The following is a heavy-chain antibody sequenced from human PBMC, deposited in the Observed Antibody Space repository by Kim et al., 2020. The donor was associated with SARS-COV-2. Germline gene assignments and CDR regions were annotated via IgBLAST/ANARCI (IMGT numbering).Heavy chain of an antibody. CDR3: ARDSGYSYGLDRFDY. D-gene: IGHD5-18*01. Sequence: QKFQGRVTITADESTSTAYMELSSLRSEDTAVYYCARDSGYSYGLDRFDYWGQGTLVTVSS. J-gene: IGHJ4*02. V-gene: IGHV1-69*01.